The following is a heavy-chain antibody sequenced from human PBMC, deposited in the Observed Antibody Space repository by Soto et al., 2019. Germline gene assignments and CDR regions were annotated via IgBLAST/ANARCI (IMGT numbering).Heavy chain of an antibody. V-gene: IGHV3-74*01. J-gene: IGHJ3*02. D-gene: IGHD5-12*01. Sequence: PGGSLRLSCAASGFTVSNHYMSWVRQAPGKGLEWVSRTNNDGSATTYADSVRGRFTSFRDNAKNTLFLQMTSLGVEDTAVYYCAREMATISLGAFDIWGEGTMVTVSS. CDR1: GFTVSNHY. CDR2: TNNDGSAT. CDR3: AREMATISLGAFDI.